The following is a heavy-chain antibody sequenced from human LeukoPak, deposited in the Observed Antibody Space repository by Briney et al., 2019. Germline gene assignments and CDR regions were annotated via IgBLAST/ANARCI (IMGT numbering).Heavy chain of an antibody. CDR1: GGSFSGYY. CDR3: ARRVTPFDFDY. Sequence: SETLSLTCAVYGGSFSGYYWSWIRQPPGKGLEWIGEINHSGSTNYNPSLESRVTISVDTSKNQFSLKLSSVTAADTAVYYCARRVTPFDFDYWGQGTLVTVSS. D-gene: IGHD2-21*02. CDR2: INHSGST. J-gene: IGHJ4*02. V-gene: IGHV4-34*01.